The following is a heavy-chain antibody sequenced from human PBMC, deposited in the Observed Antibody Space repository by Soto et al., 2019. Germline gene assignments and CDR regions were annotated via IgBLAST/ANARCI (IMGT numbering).Heavy chain of an antibody. CDR2: MDNSGSS. Sequence: EKLSPTSNVSGAFINTFYWSWLRHPQVKVLEWSGYMDNSGSSNYNPALKRRVTLSVDTSKNQVSVKLRAVTAADRAGYYCTCSSPGLTASGFVYWGQGTLVTVS. CDR3: TCSSPGLTASGFVY. D-gene: IGHD6-13*01. V-gene: IGHV4-59*01. CDR1: GAFINTFY. J-gene: IGHJ4*02.